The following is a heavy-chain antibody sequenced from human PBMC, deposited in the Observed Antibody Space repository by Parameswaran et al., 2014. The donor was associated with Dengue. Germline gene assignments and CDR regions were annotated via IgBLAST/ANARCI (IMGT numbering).Heavy chain of an antibody. V-gene: IGHV1-69*01. CDR2: IIPIFGTA. Sequence: WVRQAPGQGLEWMGGIIPIFGTANYAQKFQGRVTITADESTSTAYMELSSLRSEDTAVYYCAREIAVAGAVDYWGQGTLVTVSS. CDR3: AREIAVAGAVDY. J-gene: IGHJ4*02. D-gene: IGHD6-19*01.